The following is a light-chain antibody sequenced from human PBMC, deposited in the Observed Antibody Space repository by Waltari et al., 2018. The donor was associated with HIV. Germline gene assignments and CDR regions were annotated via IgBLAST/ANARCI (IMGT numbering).Light chain of an antibody. Sequence: DIQFTQSPSFLSASVGYRFTITSRAGQDISSYLAWDQQKPGKAPKLLIYAASTLQSGVPSRFSGSGSGTEFTLTISSLQPEEFATDYCQQLNSYPRTFGGGTKVEIK. CDR1: QDISSY. V-gene: IGKV1-9*01. CDR2: AAS. CDR3: QQLNSYPRT. J-gene: IGKJ4*01.